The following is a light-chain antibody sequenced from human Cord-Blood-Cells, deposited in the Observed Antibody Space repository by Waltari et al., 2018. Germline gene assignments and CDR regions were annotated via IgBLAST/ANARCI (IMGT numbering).Light chain of an antibody. Sequence: EIVLTQSPATLSLSPGERAPLSCRASQSVSGYFAWYQQKPGQGPRLLIYDASNRATGIPARFSCSGSGTDFTLTISSLEPEDFAVYYCQQRSNWPLTFGGGTKVEIK. CDR3: QQRSNWPLT. CDR2: DAS. V-gene: IGKV3-11*01. CDR1: QSVSGY. J-gene: IGKJ4*01.